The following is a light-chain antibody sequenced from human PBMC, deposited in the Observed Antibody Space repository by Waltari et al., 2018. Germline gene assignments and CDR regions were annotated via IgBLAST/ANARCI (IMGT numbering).Light chain of an antibody. CDR3: QHYVRLPAT. J-gene: IGKJ1*01. Sequence: IVLTQSPGTLSLSPGQRATLSCRASQRVSRTLAWYQQKPGQAPNLLIYGASIRSTGIPDRFTGSGSGTDFSLTISSLEPEDFAIYFCQHYVRLPATFGQGTKVEIK. V-gene: IGKV3-20*01. CDR1: QRVSRT. CDR2: GAS.